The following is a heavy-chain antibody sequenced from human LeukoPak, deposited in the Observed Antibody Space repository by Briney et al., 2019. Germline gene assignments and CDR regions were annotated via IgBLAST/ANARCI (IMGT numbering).Heavy chain of an antibody. J-gene: IGHJ5*02. D-gene: IGHD2-15*01. Sequence: GASVKVSCKASGYTSTSYAMHWVRQAPGQRLEWMGWINAGNGNTKYSQKFQGRVTITRDTSASTAYMELSSLRSEDTAVYYCARASIGGDWFDPWGQGTLVTVSS. CDR3: ARASIGGDWFDP. CDR2: INAGNGNT. CDR1: GYTSTSYA. V-gene: IGHV1-3*01.